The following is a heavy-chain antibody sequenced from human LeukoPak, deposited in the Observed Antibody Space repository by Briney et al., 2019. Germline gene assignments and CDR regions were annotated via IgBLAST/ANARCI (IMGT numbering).Heavy chain of an antibody. D-gene: IGHD3-3*01. Sequence: SETLSLTCTVSGGSLSSYYWSWIRQPAGKGLEWIGRIYTSGSTNYNPSLKSRVTMSVDTSKNQFSLKLSSVTAADTAVYYCARDGSKYYDFWSGYYHWFDPWGQGTLVTVSS. CDR3: ARDGSKYYDFWSGYYHWFDP. V-gene: IGHV4-4*07. J-gene: IGHJ5*02. CDR1: GGSLSSYY. CDR2: IYTSGST.